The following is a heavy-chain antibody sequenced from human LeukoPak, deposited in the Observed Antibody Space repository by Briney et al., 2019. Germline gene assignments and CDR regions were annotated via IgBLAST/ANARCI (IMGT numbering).Heavy chain of an antibody. V-gene: IGHV4-34*01. CDR1: GGSITDYF. J-gene: IGHJ6*03. CDR2: INHSGSS. CDR3: ARVGDLFGAHRVRGLPPDYYYMDV. D-gene: IGHD3-10*01. Sequence: SETLSLTCALSGGSITDYFYNWVRQSPGKGLEWIGEINHSGSSTYNPSPKSRVIISVDTSKNQFSLRLTSVTAADTGVYYCARVGDLFGAHRVRGLPPDYYYMDVWGKGTMVTVSS.